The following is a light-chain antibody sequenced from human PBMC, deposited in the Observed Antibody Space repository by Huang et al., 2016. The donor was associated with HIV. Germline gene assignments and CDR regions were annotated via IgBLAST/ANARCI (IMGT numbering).Light chain of an antibody. CDR1: QDINNF. V-gene: IGKV1-8*01. CDR2: AAS. CDR3: QQYDIHPLT. J-gene: IGKJ3*01. Sequence: IRMTQSPSSLSASTGDRVPITCRANQDINNFLPWYQQRPGSVPKLLIYAASTVQSGVPSRFSGNGAGTDFTLTIGCLHSEDVATYYCQQYDIHPLTFGPGTRVDIK.